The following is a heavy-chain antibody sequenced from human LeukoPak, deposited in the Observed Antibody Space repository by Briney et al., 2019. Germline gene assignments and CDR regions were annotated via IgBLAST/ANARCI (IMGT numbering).Heavy chain of an antibody. CDR3: ARAGRPIPATAAYFDY. CDR1: GYTFTSHY. CDR2: INPSGGST. D-gene: IGHD2-2*01. V-gene: IGHV1-46*01. Sequence: GASVKVSCKASGYTFTSHYMHWVRQAPGQGLEWMGIINPSGGSTSYAQKFQGRVTMTRDTSTSTVYMELSSLRSEDTAVYYCARAGRPIPATAAYFDYWGQGTLVTVSS. J-gene: IGHJ4*02.